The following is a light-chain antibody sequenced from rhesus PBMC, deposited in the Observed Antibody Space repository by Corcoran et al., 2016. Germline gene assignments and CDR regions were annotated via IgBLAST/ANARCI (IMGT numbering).Light chain of an antibody. J-gene: IGLJ1*01. V-gene: IGLV2S7*01. CDR3: CSYTTSISYI. CDR1: SSDIGAYNY. Sequence: QSAPTQPPSVSGSPGQSVPISCTGTSSDIGAYNYVSWYQQHPGKAPKLMIYGVSNRPSGVSDRFSGSKSVNTASLTISGLQPDDESDYYCCSYTTSISYIFGSGTRLTVL. CDR2: GVS.